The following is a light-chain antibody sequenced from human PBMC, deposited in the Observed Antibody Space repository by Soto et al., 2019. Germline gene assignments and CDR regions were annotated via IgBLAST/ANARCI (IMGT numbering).Light chain of an antibody. Sequence: DIQMTQSPSSLSASVGDRVTITCQASQDISNYLNWYQQKPGKAPKLLIYDASNLETGVPSRFSGSGSGTYFTFTISSLQPEDIATYDCQQYDNLPITFGQGTRLVIK. CDR2: DAS. J-gene: IGKJ5*01. CDR1: QDISNY. V-gene: IGKV1-33*01. CDR3: QQYDNLPIT.